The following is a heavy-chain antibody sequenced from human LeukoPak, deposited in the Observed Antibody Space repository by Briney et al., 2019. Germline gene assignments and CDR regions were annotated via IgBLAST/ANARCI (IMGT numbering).Heavy chain of an antibody. CDR2: IDSGSRTI. V-gene: IGHV3-48*02. J-gene: IGHJ4*02. D-gene: IGHD4-17*01. CDR3: VRGYGDQFDY. CDR1: GFSFSSYS. Sequence: PGGSLSLFRAPSGFSFSSYSMNWVGQAPGKGLEWVSYIDSGSRTIYYADSVKGRFTISRDNAKNSLYLQMNSLRDEDTAVYYCVRGYGDQFDYWGQGTLVTVSS.